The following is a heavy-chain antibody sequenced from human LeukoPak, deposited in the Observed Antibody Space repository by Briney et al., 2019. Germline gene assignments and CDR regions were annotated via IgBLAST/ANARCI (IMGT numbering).Heavy chain of an antibody. CDR3: ARVAEDYGDYFDY. V-gene: IGHV3-30-3*01. CDR1: GFTFSSYA. D-gene: IGHD4-17*01. J-gene: IGHJ4*02. CDR2: ISYDGSNK. Sequence: GGSLRLSYAASGFTFSSYAMHWVRQAPGKGLEWVAVISYDGSNKYYADSVKGRFTISRDNPKNTLYLQMNSLRAEDTAVYYCARVAEDYGDYFDYWGQGTLVTVSS.